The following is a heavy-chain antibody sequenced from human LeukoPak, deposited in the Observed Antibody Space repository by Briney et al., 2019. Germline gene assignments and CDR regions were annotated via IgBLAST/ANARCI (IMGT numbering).Heavy chain of an antibody. J-gene: IGHJ4*02. D-gene: IGHD3-22*01. CDR2: INHSGST. Sequence: SETLSLTCAVYGGSFSGYYWSWIRQPPGKGLEWIGEINHSGSTNYNPSLKSRVTISVDTSKNQFSLKQSSVTAADTAVYYCARGRDSSETRNDYWGQGTLVTVSS. V-gene: IGHV4-34*01. CDR3: ARGRDSSETRNDY. CDR1: GGSFSGYY.